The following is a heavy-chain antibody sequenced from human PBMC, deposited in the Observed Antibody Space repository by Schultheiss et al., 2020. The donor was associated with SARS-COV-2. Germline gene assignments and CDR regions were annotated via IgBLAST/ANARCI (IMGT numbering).Heavy chain of an antibody. J-gene: IGHJ5*02. D-gene: IGHD3-22*01. CDR2: ISGSGATT. Sequence: GESLKISCAASGFTFTNYAMSWVRQAPGTGLELVSAISGSGATTYYADSVKGRFTISRDNSKNTLYLQMNSLRPDDTAVYYCARDATIVVVNLYVDLWGQGTLVTVSS. V-gene: IGHV3-23*01. CDR3: ARDATIVVVNLYVDL. CDR1: GFTFTNYA.